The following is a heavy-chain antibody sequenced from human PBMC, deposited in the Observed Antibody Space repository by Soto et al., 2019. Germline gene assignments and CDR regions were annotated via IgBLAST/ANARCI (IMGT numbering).Heavy chain of an antibody. CDR3: AKSKGGTANGMDV. CDR1: GFSFDEYG. J-gene: IGHJ6*02. D-gene: IGHD2-21*02. V-gene: IGHV3-9*01. Sequence: GGSLRLSSAASGFSFDEYGMHWVRQAPGKGLEWVSGISWNSGTIGYADSVKGRFSISRDNAKKSLYLQMNSLRAEDRALYYCAKSKGGTANGMDVWGQGTTVTVSS. CDR2: ISWNSGTI.